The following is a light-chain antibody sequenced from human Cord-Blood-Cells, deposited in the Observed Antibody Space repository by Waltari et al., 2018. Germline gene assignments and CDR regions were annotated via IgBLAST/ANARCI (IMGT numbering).Light chain of an antibody. CDR3: QQYYSTPYT. CDR2: WAS. CDR1: PSVLYSSNNKNY. Sequence: DIVMTQSPDPLAVSLGERATIHCKSSPSVLYSSNNKNYLAWYQQKPGQPPKLLISWASTRESGVPDRFSGSGSGTDFTLTISSLQAEDVAVYYCQQYYSTPYTFGQGTKLEIK. V-gene: IGKV4-1*01. J-gene: IGKJ2*01.